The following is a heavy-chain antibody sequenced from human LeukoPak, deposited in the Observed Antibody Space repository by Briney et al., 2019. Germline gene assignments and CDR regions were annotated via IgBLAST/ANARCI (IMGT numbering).Heavy chain of an antibody. Sequence: ASVKVSCKASGYTFTGYYMHWVRQAPGQGLEWMGWINPNSGGTNYAQKFQGRVTMTRDTSISTAYMELSRLRSDDTAVYYCARVGIAAAGQNDYWGQGTLVTVPS. V-gene: IGHV1-2*02. CDR3: ARVGIAAAGQNDY. J-gene: IGHJ4*02. CDR2: INPNSGGT. CDR1: GYTFTGYY. D-gene: IGHD6-13*01.